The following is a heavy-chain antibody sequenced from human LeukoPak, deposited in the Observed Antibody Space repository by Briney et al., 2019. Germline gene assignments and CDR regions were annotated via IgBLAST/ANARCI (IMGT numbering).Heavy chain of an antibody. V-gene: IGHV3-73*01. CDR3: TRYNVGFES. Sequence: GGSLRLSCAASGFTFSGSAMHWVRQASGKVLEWVGRIRSKTNSYATSYAASVKGRFALSRDDSKNTAYLQMNSLKTEDTAVYYCTRYNVGFESWGQGTLVTVSS. CDR2: IRSKTNSYAT. D-gene: IGHD1-1*01. J-gene: IGHJ4*02. CDR1: GFTFSGSA.